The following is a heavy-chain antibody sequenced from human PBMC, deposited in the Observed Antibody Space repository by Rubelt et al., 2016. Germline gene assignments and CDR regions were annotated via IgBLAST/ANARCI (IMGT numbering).Heavy chain of an antibody. CDR1: GFTFSNYW. Sequence: AASGFTFSNYWLSWVRQAPGKGLEWVSYISSSSSTIYYADSVKGRFTISRDNAKNSLYLQMNSLRDEDTAVYYCASPGAKPTHWGQGTLVTVSS. J-gene: IGHJ4*02. CDR3: ASPGAKPTH. V-gene: IGHV3-48*02. CDR2: ISSSSSTI. D-gene: IGHD1/OR15-1a*01.